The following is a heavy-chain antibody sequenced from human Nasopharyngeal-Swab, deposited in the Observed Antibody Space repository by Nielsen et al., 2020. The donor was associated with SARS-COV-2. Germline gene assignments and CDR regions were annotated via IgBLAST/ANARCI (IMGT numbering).Heavy chain of an antibody. CDR1: GDSISSSVYY. V-gene: IGHV4-39*01. J-gene: IGHJ6*03. CDR2: LIYTGTT. CDR3: ARLRRGFYYYMDV. Sequence: LETLSLTCTVSGDSISSSVYYWGWIRQSPGKGLEWLGSLIYTGTTYYNRSLKSRVSMSVDTSKNQFSLRLSSVTAADTAVYYCARLRRGFYYYMDVWGKGTTVTVSS.